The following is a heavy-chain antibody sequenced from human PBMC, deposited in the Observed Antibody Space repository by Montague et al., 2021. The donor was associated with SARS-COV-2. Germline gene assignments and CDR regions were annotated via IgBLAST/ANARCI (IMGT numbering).Heavy chain of an antibody. V-gene: IGHV4-39*01. CDR2: FFYSGST. Sequence: SETLSLTCTVSGGSLSSSSYYWGWIRQPPGKGLEWVGSFFYSGSTYYNPSLKSRVTISADTSKNQFSLKLSSVTAADTAVYYCARPQQQLAFDYWGQGILVTVSS. D-gene: IGHD6-13*01. CDR1: GGSLSSSSYY. CDR3: ARPQQQLAFDY. J-gene: IGHJ4*02.